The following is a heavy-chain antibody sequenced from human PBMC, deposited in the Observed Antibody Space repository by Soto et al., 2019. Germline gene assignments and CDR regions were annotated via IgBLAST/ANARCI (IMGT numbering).Heavy chain of an antibody. CDR1: GFPLDEHS. Sequence: PGGSPRLSCAALGFPLDEHSIKLVRLVPGEGVEGFSFISWGSADTYYAEDAKERFIITRDNSKNSLYLLINSMPSEDTALVSCGKIGWVGIFEEGHASDTWGQGTMVTVSS. CDR2: ISWGSADT. D-gene: IGHD3-3*01. CDR3: GKIGWVGIFEEGHASDT. J-gene: IGHJ3*02. V-gene: IGHV3-43*01.